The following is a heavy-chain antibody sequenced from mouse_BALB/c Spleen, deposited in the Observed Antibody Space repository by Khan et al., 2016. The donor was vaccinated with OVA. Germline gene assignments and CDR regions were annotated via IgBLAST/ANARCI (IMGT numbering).Heavy chain of an antibody. CDR2: INPSTGYT. D-gene: IGHD1-1*01. J-gene: IGHJ2*01. CDR3: ARRGLRWDFDY. Sequence: VQLQQPGAELAKPGASVKMSRKASGFTFINYWILWVKQRPGQGLEWIGYINPSTGYTEYNQNFKDKATLTADKSSSTAYMQLSSLTSEDSAVYYCARRGLRWDFDYWGQGTTLTVSS. V-gene: IGHV1-7*01. CDR1: GFTFINYW.